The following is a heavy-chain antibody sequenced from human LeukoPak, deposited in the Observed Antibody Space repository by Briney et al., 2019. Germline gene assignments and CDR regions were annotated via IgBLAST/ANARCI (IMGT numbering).Heavy chain of an antibody. D-gene: IGHD2-15*01. CDR3: ARVERDCSGGSCYYYYYAMDV. V-gene: IGHV3-7*01. Sequence: GGSLRLSCAASGFTFSSYWMSWVRQAPGKGLGWVANIKEDGSEKYYVDFVKGRFTISRDNATNSLYLQMNSLRAEDTAVYYCARVERDCSGGSCYYYYYAMDVWGQGTTVTVSS. CDR1: GFTFSSYW. J-gene: IGHJ6*02. CDR2: IKEDGSEK.